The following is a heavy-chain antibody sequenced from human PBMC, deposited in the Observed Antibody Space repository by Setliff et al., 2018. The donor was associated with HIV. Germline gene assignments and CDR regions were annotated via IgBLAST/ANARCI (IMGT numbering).Heavy chain of an antibody. D-gene: IGHD6-13*01. CDR3: AKHGVRGSSSWYRGPYHYFDY. CDR2: IYRDSNDA. CDR1: GFNFSNYA. Sequence: QPGGSLRLSCAASGFNFSNYAMAWVRQAPGKGLEWVSVIYRDSNDAYFVDSVKGRFSISRDNSKNTLYLQINSLRAEDTAVYYCAKHGVRGSSSWYRGPYHYFDYWGQGTLVTVPQ. V-gene: IGHV3-23*03. J-gene: IGHJ4*02.